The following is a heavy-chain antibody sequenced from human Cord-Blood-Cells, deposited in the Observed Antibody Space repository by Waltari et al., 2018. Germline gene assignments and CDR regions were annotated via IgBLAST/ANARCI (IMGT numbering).Heavy chain of an antibody. Sequence: QVQLQQWGAGLLKPSETLSLTCAVYGGSFSGYYWSWIRQPPGKGLEWIGEINHSGSTTYNPCLKSRVTISVDTSKNQFSLKLSSVTAADTAVYYCARESQWLVRDDAFDIWGQGTMVTVSS. D-gene: IGHD6-19*01. CDR1: GGSFSGYY. V-gene: IGHV4-34*01. CDR3: ARESQWLVRDDAFDI. CDR2: INHSGST. J-gene: IGHJ3*02.